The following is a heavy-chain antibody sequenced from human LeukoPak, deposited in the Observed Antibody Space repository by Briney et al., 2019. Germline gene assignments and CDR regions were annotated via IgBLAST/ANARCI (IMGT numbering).Heavy chain of an antibody. V-gene: IGHV4-38-2*01. CDR2: IYHSGST. Sequence: SETLSLTCAVSGYSISSGYYWGWIRQPPRKGLEWIGSIYHSGSTYYNPSLKSRVTISVDTSKNQFSLKLSSVTAADTAVYYCARLESGYYGSGSPDYWGQGTLVTVSS. D-gene: IGHD3-10*01. J-gene: IGHJ4*02. CDR1: GYSISSGYY. CDR3: ARLESGYYGSGSPDY.